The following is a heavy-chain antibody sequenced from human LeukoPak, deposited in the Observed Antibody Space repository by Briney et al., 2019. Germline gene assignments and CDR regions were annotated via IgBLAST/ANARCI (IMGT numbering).Heavy chain of an antibody. Sequence: GGSLRLSCAASGFTFSDYYMSWIRQAPGKGLEWVSYISSSGSTIYYADSVKGRFTISRDNAKNSLYLQMNSLRAEDTALYYCAKDTNYYGSGSYLRFDPWGQGTLVTVSS. CDR3: AKDTNYYGSGSYLRFDP. CDR1: GFTFSDYY. CDR2: ISSSGSTI. J-gene: IGHJ5*02. V-gene: IGHV3-11*01. D-gene: IGHD3-10*01.